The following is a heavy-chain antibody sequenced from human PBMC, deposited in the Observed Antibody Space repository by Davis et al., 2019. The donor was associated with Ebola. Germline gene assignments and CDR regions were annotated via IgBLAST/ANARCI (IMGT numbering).Heavy chain of an antibody. V-gene: IGHV1-69*06. CDR1: GGTFSSYA. Sequence: AASVKVSCKASGGTFSSYAISWVRQAPGQGLEWMGGIIPIFGTANYAQKFQGRVTITADKSTSTAYMELSSLRSEDTAVYYCARDRCSGCSCYLGGTPPGYWGQGTLVTGSS. CDR2: IIPIFGTA. D-gene: IGHD2-15*01. CDR3: ARDRCSGCSCYLGGTPPGY. J-gene: IGHJ4*02.